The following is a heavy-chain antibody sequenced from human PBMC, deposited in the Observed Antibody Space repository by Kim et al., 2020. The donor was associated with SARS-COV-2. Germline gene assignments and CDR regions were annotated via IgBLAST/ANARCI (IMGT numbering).Heavy chain of an antibody. J-gene: IGHJ4*02. CDR3: AREGGVWFGELFTQDFDY. Sequence: GGSLRLSCAASGFTFSSYSMNWVRQAPGKGLEWVSYISSSSSTIYYADSVKGRFTISRDNVKNSLYLQMNSLRDEDTAVYYDAREGGVWFGELFTQDFDYWGQGTLDTGSS. CDR2: ISSSSSTI. D-gene: IGHD3-10*01. V-gene: IGHV3-48*02. CDR1: GFTFSSYS.